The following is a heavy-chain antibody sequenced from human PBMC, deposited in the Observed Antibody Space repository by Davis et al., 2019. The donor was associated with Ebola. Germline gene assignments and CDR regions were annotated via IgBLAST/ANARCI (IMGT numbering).Heavy chain of an antibody. D-gene: IGHD4-11*01. J-gene: IGHJ5*02. CDR3: AKDATVTYNWFDP. Sequence: SVKGRFTISRDNSKNTLYLQMNSLRAEDTAVYYCAKDATVTYNWFDPWGQGTLVTVSS. V-gene: IGHV3-30*02.